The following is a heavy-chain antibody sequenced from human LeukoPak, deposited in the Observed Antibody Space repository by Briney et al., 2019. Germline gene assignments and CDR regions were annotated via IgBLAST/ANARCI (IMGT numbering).Heavy chain of an antibody. CDR1: GYTFTGYY. J-gene: IGHJ4*02. CDR2: INPNSGGA. Sequence: ASVKVSCKASGYTFTGYYMHWVRQAPGQGLEWMGRINPNSGGANYAQKFQGRVTMTRDTSISTAYMELSRLRSNGTAVYYCARVFDSSNGCWGQGTLVTVSS. V-gene: IGHV1-2*06. D-gene: IGHD3-22*01. CDR3: ARVFDSSNGC.